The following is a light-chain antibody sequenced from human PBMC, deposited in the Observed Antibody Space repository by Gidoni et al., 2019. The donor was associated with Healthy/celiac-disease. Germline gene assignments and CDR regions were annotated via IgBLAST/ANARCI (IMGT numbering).Light chain of an antibody. CDR1: SANIGSHY. V-gene: IGLV1-47*01. CDR3: AAWDDSLSGWV. CDR2: RNN. Sequence: QSVLTQPPSASGTPGQRVTISCSGRSANIGSHYVSWYQQLPGTAPKLLIYRNNQRPSGVPDRFSGSKSGTSSSLAISGLRSEYAADYYCAAWDDSLSGWVFGGWTKLTVL. J-gene: IGLJ3*02.